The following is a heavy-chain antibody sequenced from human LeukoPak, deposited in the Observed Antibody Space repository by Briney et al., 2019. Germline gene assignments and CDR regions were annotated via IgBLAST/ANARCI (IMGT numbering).Heavy chain of an antibody. CDR3: ATFDSFDQQNWFDP. CDR1: GYTLTELS. Sequence: ASVTVSCTVSGYTLTELSMHWVRQAPGKGLEWMGGFDPEDGETIYAQKFQGRVTMTEDTSTDTAYMELSSLRSEDTAVYYCATFDSFDQQNWFDPWGQGTLVTVSS. V-gene: IGHV1-24*01. D-gene: IGHD3-9*01. CDR2: FDPEDGET. J-gene: IGHJ5*02.